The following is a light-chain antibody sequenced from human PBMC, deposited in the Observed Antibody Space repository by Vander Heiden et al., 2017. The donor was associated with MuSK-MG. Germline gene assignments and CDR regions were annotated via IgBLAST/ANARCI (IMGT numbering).Light chain of an antibody. CDR1: NIGKIS. Sequence: SYVLTQPPSLSVAPGMPATITRAGSNIGKISVHWYQQKPRQAPLLVIYYDTERPSGIPERFSGSNSGNTATLTISRVEAGDEADYSCQVWDSSSGHVVFGGGTKLTVL. V-gene: IGLV3-21*01. CDR3: QVWDSSSGHVV. CDR2: YDT. J-gene: IGLJ2*01.